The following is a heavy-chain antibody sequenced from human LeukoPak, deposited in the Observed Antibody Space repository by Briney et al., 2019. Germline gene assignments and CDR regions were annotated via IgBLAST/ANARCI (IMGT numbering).Heavy chain of an antibody. CDR2: IYHRGST. CDR3: ARLAADGYNYGNYFDY. V-gene: IGHV4-4*02. CDR1: GGSISSNHW. D-gene: IGHD5-24*01. J-gene: IGHJ4*02. Sequence: SESLSLTCAVSGGSISSNHWWTWVRQPPGKGLEWIGEIYHRGSTNYNPSLKSRVTISVDTSKNQFSLKLSSVTAADTAVYYCARLAADGYNYGNYFDYWGQGTLVTVSS.